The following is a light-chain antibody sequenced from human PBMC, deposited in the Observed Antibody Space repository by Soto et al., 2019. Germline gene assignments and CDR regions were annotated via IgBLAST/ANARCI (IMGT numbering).Light chain of an antibody. Sequence: DIQLTQAPSTLPASVGDRGAITCRASQSIDRWLAWYQQKPGKAPKLLIYGASSLESGVPPRFSGDGSETDFTLTISSLQRDDFGTYYCQQYSRLWSFGQGTKVDIK. CDR2: GAS. CDR3: QQYSRLWS. CDR1: QSIDRW. V-gene: IGKV1-5*03. J-gene: IGKJ1*01.